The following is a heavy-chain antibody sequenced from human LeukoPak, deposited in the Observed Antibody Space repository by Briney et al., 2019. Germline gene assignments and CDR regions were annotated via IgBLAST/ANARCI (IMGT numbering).Heavy chain of an antibody. CDR2: MNPSSGNT. Sequence: GASVQVSCKVSGYTFTSSNINWVRQAPGQGLEWMGWMNPSSGNTAYAQRFQGRVTMTRDTSTNTAFLQLTSLRSEDTAVYYCARGLDVERSSAWSWGPKKFYYNVMDVWGQGTTVTVSS. CDR3: ARGLDVERSSAWSWGPKKFYYNVMDV. CDR1: GYTFTSSN. D-gene: IGHD3-9*01. J-gene: IGHJ6*02. V-gene: IGHV1-8*01.